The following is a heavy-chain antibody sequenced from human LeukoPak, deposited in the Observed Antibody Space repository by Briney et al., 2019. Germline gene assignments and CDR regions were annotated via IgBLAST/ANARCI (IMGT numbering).Heavy chain of an antibody. CDR1: GLTFSSYS. J-gene: IGHJ4*02. Sequence: PGGSLRLSCAASGLTFSSYSMNWVRQAPGKGLEWVSSISSSSSYIYYADSVKGRFTNSRDNAKNSLYLQMNSLRAEDTAVYYCARDRRGLAARPSSGFDYWGQGTLVTVSS. V-gene: IGHV3-21*01. CDR3: ARDRRGLAARPSSGFDY. D-gene: IGHD6-6*01. CDR2: ISSSSSYI.